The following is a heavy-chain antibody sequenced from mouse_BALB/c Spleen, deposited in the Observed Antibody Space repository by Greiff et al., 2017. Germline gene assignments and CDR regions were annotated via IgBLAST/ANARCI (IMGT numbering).Heavy chain of an antibody. CDR2: INPSNGGT. V-gene: IGHV1S81*02. CDR3: TRWGGSHYFDY. CDR1: GYTFTSYY. J-gene: IGHJ2*01. D-gene: IGHD1-1*01. Sequence: VQLQQSGAELVKPGASVKLSCKASGYTFTSYYMYWVKQRPGQGLEWIGEINPSNGGTNFNEKFKSKATLTVDKSSSTAYMQLSSLTSEDSAVYYCTRWGGSHYFDYWGQGTTLTVSS.